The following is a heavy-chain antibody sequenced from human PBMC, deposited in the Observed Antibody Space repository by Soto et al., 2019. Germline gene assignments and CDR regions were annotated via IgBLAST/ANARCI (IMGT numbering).Heavy chain of an antibody. CDR3: ARHTVTIRAGFDY. CDR2: THYSGNT. J-gene: IGHJ4*02. V-gene: IGHV4-59*01. Sequence: PSETLSLPCTVSGGSISTYYWDWIRQPPGKELEWIGYTHYSGNTNYHPSLKSRVTISLDTSRNQFSLKLSSVTAADTAIYYCARHTVTIRAGFDYWGQGALVTVSS. CDR1: GGSISTYY. D-gene: IGHD4-17*01.